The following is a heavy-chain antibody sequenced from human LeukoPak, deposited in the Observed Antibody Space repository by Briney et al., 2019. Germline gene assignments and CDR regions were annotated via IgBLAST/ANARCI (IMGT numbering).Heavy chain of an antibody. D-gene: IGHD3-9*01. J-gene: IGHJ4*02. CDR1: GFTFNNYA. CDR2: TLGGRSSTT. V-gene: IGHV3-23*01. Sequence: GGSLRLSCAASGFTFNNYAMSWVRQAPGKGLEWVSVTLGGRSSTTYYADSVKGRFTMSRDNSQNTVYLRMNSLRVEDTAIYYCVRNDILTGHTNWYFEYWGQGTLVTVSS. CDR3: VRNDILTGHTNWYFEY.